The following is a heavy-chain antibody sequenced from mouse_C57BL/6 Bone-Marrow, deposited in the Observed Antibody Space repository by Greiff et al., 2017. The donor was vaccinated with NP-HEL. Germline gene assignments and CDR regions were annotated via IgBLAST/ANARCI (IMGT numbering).Heavy chain of an antibody. J-gene: IGHJ2*01. CDR1: GFTFSSYA. V-gene: IGHV5-9-1*02. D-gene: IGHD1-1*01. CDR2: ISSGGDYI. CDR3: TRGSSYGDY. Sequence: EVMLVESGEGLVKPGGSLKLSCAASGFTFSSYAMSWVRQTPEKRLAWVAYISSGGDYIYYADTVKGRFTISRDNARNTLYLQMSSLKSEDTAMYYCTRGSSYGDYWGQGTTLTVSS.